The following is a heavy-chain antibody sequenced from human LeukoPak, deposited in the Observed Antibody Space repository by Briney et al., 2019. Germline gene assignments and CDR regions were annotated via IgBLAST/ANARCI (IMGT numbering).Heavy chain of an antibody. CDR3: ARAGYCSSTSCYSGRVDY. Sequence: SESLSLTCAVYGGSLSCYYCSWIRLPPGKGLEWIEEINHSGSTNYNPSLKGRLTISVDTSKNQFSVKPSSVTAADTAVYYCARAGYCSSTSCYSGRVDYWGQGTLVTVSS. J-gene: IGHJ4*02. CDR1: GGSLSCYY. D-gene: IGHD2-2*01. V-gene: IGHV4-34*01. CDR2: INHSGST.